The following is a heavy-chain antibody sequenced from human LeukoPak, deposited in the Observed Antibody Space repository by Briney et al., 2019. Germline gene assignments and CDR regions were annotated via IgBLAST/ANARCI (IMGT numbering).Heavy chain of an antibody. V-gene: IGHV4-59*01. J-gene: IGHJ6*02. CDR3: ARTSRHYYGSGKNLTPWPAGLDV. CDR1: GSSFSDYY. D-gene: IGHD3-10*01. Sequence: PSETLSLTCTVSGSSFSDYYWTWIRQPPGKGLEWIGYSGSAKYNPSLKSRVTISTDTSKRHFSLTLSNVTAADTAVYYCARTSRHYYGSGKNLTPWPAGLDVWGPGTTVTVS. CDR2: SGSA.